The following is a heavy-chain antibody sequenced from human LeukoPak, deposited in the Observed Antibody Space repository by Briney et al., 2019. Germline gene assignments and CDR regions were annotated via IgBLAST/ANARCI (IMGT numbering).Heavy chain of an antibody. CDR2: IYTSGST. Sequence: SETLSLTCTVSSGSISTSNYYWGWVRQPPGKALEWIGRIYTSGSTNYNPSLKSRVTISVDTSKNQFSLKLSSATAADTAVYYCAIYSSVWRRFDYWGQGTLVTVSS. CDR1: SGSISTSNYY. D-gene: IGHD6-19*01. J-gene: IGHJ4*02. V-gene: IGHV4-39*07. CDR3: AIYSSVWRRFDY.